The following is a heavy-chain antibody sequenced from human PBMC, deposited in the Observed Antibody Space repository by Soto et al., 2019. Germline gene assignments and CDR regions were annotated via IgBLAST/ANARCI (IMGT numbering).Heavy chain of an antibody. CDR3: ARGAHGEAVAGDTYSYHNYHMDV. V-gene: IGHV3-30-3*01. CDR1: GFTFSSYA. J-gene: IGHJ6*02. D-gene: IGHD6-19*01. Sequence: QVQLVESGGGVVQPGRSLSLSCAASGFTFSSYAMYWVRQAPGKGLEWVAVISYDGSNKYNADSVKGRFTISRDNSKNTLDLQMTSLRADDTAVYYCARGAHGEAVAGDTYSYHNYHMDVGGQGTTVTVSS. CDR2: ISYDGSNK.